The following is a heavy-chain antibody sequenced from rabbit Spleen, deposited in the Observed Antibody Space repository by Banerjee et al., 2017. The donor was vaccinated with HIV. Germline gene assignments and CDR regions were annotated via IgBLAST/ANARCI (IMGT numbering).Heavy chain of an antibody. Sequence: QSLEESGGDLVQPGASLTLTCTASGFSFSSSDWICWVRQAPGKGLEWIGCIYIGSGSTYYASWAKGRFTITRSTSLNTVTLQLNSLTAADTATYFCARDISTYRGFNLWGQGTLVTVS. J-gene: IGHJ4*01. D-gene: IGHD8-1*01. CDR2: IYIGSGST. CDR3: ARDISTYRGFNL. CDR1: GFSFSSSDW. V-gene: IGHV1S40*01.